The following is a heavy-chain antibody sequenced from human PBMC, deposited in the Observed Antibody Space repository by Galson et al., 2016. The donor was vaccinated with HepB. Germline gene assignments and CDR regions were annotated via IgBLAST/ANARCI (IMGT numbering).Heavy chain of an antibody. CDR2: ISDDGSDK. Sequence: SLRLSCAASGFNFKKYAMHWVRQAPGKGLEWVAVISDDGSDKHYADSVEGRFTNSRDNSKNTLYLQMNSLRRDDTAVYYCAKLYASGRDDFWGQGTLVTVSS. J-gene: IGHJ4*02. D-gene: IGHD6-19*01. V-gene: IGHV3-30*18. CDR1: GFNFKKYA. CDR3: AKLYASGRDDF.